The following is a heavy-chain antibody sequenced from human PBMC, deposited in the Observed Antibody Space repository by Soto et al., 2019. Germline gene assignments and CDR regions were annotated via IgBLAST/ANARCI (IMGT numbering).Heavy chain of an antibody. J-gene: IGHJ4*02. V-gene: IGHV1-46*03. CDR3: ARKPDYCTYTTCYSFGH. Sequence: ASVKVSCKASGYIFTHYYIYWVRQAPGQGLEWMGMIDPSDGSTSYAQKFQGRATMTRDTSTSTVYMELSSLRSDDTAVYYCARKPDYCTYTTCYSFGHWGQGTLVTVSS. CDR2: IDPSDGST. D-gene: IGHD2-2*01. CDR1: GYIFTHYY.